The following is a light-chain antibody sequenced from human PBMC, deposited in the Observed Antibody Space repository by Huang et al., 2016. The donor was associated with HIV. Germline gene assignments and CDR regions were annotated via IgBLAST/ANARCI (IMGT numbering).Light chain of an antibody. J-gene: IGKJ1*01. V-gene: IGKV3D-15*01. CDR3: QQYNNWPRT. CDR1: QSVTST. CDR2: DAS. Sequence: EIVMTQSPATVSVSPGERATLSCKASQSVTSTLAWYQQKPGQAPRRLIYDASTRATGIPARFSGSGSGTEFTLTISSLQSEDFAVYYCQQYNNWPRTFGQGTKVEV.